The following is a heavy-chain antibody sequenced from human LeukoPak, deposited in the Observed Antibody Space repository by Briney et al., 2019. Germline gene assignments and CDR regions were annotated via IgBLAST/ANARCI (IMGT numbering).Heavy chain of an antibody. V-gene: IGHV3-21*01. J-gene: IGHJ4*02. CDR3: ARNRNDSSGYFPNDY. CDR2: ISSSSSYI. CDR1: GFTFSSYS. D-gene: IGHD3-22*01. Sequence: GRSLRLSCAASGFTFSSYSMNWVRQAPGKGLEWVSSISSSSSYIYYADSVKGRFTISRDNAKNSLYLQMNSLRAEDTAVYYCARNRNDSSGYFPNDYWGQGTLVTVSS.